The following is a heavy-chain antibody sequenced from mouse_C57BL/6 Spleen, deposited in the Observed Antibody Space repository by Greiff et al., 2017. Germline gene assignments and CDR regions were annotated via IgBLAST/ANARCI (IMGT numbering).Heavy chain of an antibody. V-gene: IGHV1-20*01. J-gene: IGHJ4*01. Sequence: EVQLQQSGPELVKPGDSVKISCKASGYSFTGYFMNWVMQSHGKSLEWIGRINPYNGDTFYNQKFKGKATLTVDKSSSTAHMELRSLTSEDSAVYYCARNLAYYSNSGDAMDYWGQGTSVTVSS. CDR3: ARNLAYYSNSGDAMDY. CDR1: GYSFTGYF. CDR2: INPYNGDT. D-gene: IGHD2-5*01.